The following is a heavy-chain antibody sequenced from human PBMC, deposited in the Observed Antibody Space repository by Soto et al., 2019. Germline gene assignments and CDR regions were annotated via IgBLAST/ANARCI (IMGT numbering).Heavy chain of an antibody. CDR1: GFTFSSYG. J-gene: IGHJ6*02. CDR3: AKGGGYCSGGSCYKEDYYYYYGMDV. Sequence: LRLSCAASGFTFSSYGMHWVRQAPGKGLEWVAVISYDGSNKYYADSVKGRFTISRDNSKNTLYLQMNSLRAEDTAVYYCAKGGGYCSGGSCYKEDYYYYYGMDVWGQGTTVTVSS. CDR2: ISYDGSNK. V-gene: IGHV3-30*18. D-gene: IGHD2-15*01.